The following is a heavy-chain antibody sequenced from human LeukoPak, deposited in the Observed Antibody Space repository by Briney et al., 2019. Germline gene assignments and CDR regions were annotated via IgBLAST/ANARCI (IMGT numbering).Heavy chain of an antibody. D-gene: IGHD6-19*01. Sequence: PGGSLRLSCVASGFTFSSYWMSWARQAPGKGLEWVANMNQDGSQKFYVDSVKGRFTISRDNAKNSLFLQMNSLRAEDTALYYCAKDISGWYSTFDYWGQGTLVSVSS. CDR3: AKDISGWYSTFDY. CDR2: MNQDGSQK. V-gene: IGHV3-7*03. J-gene: IGHJ4*02. CDR1: GFTFSSYW.